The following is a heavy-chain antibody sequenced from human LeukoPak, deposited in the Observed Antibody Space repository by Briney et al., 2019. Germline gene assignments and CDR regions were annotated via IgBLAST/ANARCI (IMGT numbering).Heavy chain of an antibody. CDR2: IRYDGSNK. D-gene: IGHD6-13*01. J-gene: IGHJ4*02. Sequence: GGSLRLSCAASGFTFSSYGMHWVRQAPGKGLEWVAFIRYDGSNKYYADSVKGRFTISRDNSKNTLYLQMNSLRAEDTAVYYCARQYSSSWEVDYWGQGTLVTVSS. CDR3: ARQYSSSWEVDY. CDR1: GFTFSSYG. V-gene: IGHV3-30*02.